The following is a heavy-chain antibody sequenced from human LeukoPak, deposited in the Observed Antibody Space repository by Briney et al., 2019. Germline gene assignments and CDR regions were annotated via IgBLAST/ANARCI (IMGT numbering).Heavy chain of an antibody. J-gene: IGHJ4*02. D-gene: IGHD3-10*01. CDR3: TRGLVRGRPLYYFDY. CDR2: IRSKAYGGTT. Sequence: GGSLRLSCTASGFTFGDYATSWFRRAPGKGLEWVGFIRSKAYGGTTEYAASVKGRFTISRDDSKSIAYLQMNSLKTEDTAVYYCTRGLVRGRPLYYFDYWGQGTLVTVSS. V-gene: IGHV3-49*03. CDR1: GFTFGDYA.